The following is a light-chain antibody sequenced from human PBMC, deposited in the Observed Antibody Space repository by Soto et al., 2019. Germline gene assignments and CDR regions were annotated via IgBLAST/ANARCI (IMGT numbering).Light chain of an antibody. J-gene: IGLJ1*01. V-gene: IGLV1-44*01. Sequence: QLVLTQPPSASGTPGQRVTISCSGSSSNIGSNTVKWYQQLPGTVPKLLIYKNDQRPSGVPDRFSGSKSGTSASLAISGLQSEDEADYYCAAWDDSLNGYVFGTGTKLTVL. CDR3: AAWDDSLNGYV. CDR2: KND. CDR1: SSNIGSNT.